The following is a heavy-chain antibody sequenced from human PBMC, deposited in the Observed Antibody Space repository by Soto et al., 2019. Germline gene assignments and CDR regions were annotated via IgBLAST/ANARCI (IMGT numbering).Heavy chain of an antibody. Sequence: PSETLSLTCTVSGGSISSSSYYWGWIRQPPGKGLEWIGSIYYSGSTYYNPSLKSRVTISVDTSKNQFSLKLSSVTAADTAVYYCARTYYDILTGYPRYYYYYGMDVWGQGTTVTVSS. CDR3: ARTYYDILTGYPRYYYYYGMDV. V-gene: IGHV4-39*01. J-gene: IGHJ6*02. D-gene: IGHD3-9*01. CDR2: IYYSGST. CDR1: GGSISSSSYY.